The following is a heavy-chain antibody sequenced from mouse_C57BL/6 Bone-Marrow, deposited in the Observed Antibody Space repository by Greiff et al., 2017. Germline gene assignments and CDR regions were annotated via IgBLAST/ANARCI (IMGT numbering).Heavy chain of an antibody. Sequence: VQLQQPGAELVRPGSSVKLSCKASGYTFTSYWMHWVKQRPIQGLEWIGNIDPSDSETHYNQKFKDKATLTVDKSSSTAYMQRSSLTSEDSAVYDCARSWLLGYYAMDYWGQGTSVTVSS. CDR1: GYTFTSYW. V-gene: IGHV1-52*01. D-gene: IGHD2-3*01. CDR2: IDPSDSET. CDR3: ARSWLLGYYAMDY. J-gene: IGHJ4*01.